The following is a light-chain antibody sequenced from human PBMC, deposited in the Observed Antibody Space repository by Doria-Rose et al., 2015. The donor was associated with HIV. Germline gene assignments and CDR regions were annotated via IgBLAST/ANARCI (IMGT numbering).Light chain of an antibody. V-gene: IGKV4-1*01. CDR3: QQYYDTPS. Sequence: DIRLTQSPESLGMSLGGRATLNCKSNQSLLYTSKNYLAWYQQKPGQPPKLSIYWASTRQSGVPARFSGSGSGTDFTLTISSLEAEDVAVYYCQQYYDTPSFGPGTTVDIK. J-gene: IGKJ3*01. CDR1: QSLLYTSKNY. CDR2: WAS.